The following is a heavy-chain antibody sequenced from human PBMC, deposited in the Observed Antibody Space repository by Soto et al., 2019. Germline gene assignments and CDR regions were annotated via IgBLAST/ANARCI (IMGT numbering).Heavy chain of an antibody. CDR1: GGSISSYY. V-gene: IGHV4-59*06. Sequence: PSETLSLTCTVSGGSISSYYLSWIRQHPGKGLEWIGYIYYSGSTYYNPSLKSRVTISVDTSKNQFSLKLSSVTAADTAVYYCAREAVGELVAWGQGTLVTVSS. CDR2: IYYSGST. CDR3: AREAVGELVA. J-gene: IGHJ4*02. D-gene: IGHD3-10*01.